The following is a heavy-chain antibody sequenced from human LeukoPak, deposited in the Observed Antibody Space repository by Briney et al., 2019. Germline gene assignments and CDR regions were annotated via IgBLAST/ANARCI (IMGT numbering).Heavy chain of an antibody. Sequence: ASVKVSCKASGGTFSSYAISWVRQAPGQGLECMGGIIPIFGTANYAQKFQGRVTITTDESTSTAYMELSSLRSEDTAVYYCARGHGYYYYMDVWGKGTTVTVSS. V-gene: IGHV1-69*05. CDR1: GGTFSSYA. CDR3: ARGHGYYYYMDV. J-gene: IGHJ6*03. CDR2: IIPIFGTA.